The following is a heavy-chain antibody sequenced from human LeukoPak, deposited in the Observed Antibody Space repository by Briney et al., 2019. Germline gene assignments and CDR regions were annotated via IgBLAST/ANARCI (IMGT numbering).Heavy chain of an antibody. V-gene: IGHV4-39*07. CDR2: IYYSGST. Sequence: SETLSLTCTVSGGSISSSSYYWGWIRQPPGKGLEWLGSIYYSGSTNYNPSLKSRVTISVDTSKNQFSLKLSSVTAADTAVYYCARAWYYGSGSYYLDYWGQGTLVTVSS. D-gene: IGHD3-10*01. CDR1: GGSISSSSYY. J-gene: IGHJ4*02. CDR3: ARAWYYGSGSYYLDY.